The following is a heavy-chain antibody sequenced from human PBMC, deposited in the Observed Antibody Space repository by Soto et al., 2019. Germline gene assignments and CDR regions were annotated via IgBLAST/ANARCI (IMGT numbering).Heavy chain of an antibody. CDR1: GESFSDYY. V-gene: IGHV4-34*01. CDR2: INHSGST. Sequence: SETLSLTCAVYGESFSDYYWTWIRQPPGKGLEWIGEINHSGSTNYNPSLKSRVTISMDTSRKQFSLKLSSVTAADTAVYYCATRVTRYYYMDVWGKGTPVTVSS. CDR3: ATRVTRYYYMDV. J-gene: IGHJ6*03. D-gene: IGHD3-16*01.